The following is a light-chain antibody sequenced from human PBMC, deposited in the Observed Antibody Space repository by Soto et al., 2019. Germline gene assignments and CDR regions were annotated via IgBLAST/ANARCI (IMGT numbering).Light chain of an antibody. CDR1: QTLSSSS. CDR2: GAS. V-gene: IGKV3-20*01. J-gene: IGKJ4*01. CDR3: HQYGSSPLT. Sequence: EIVLTQSPGTLSLSPGESGTLSCRAGQTLSSSSLAWYQQKPGQAPRLLIYGASNRASGIPDRFSGGGSGTDFTLTISRLEPEDFAVYYCHQYGSSPLTFGGGTKVDNK.